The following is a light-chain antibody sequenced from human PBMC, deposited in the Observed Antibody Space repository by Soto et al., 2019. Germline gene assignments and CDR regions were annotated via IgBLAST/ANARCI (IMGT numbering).Light chain of an antibody. V-gene: IGLV2-14*01. J-gene: IGLJ1*01. CDR3: SSYRSRSTLLYV. CDR2: DVS. Sequence: QSVLTQPASVSGSPGQSITISCTGTSSDVGGYNYVSWYQQHPGKAPKLMIYDVSNRPSGVSNRFSGSKSGNTASLTISGLQAEDEADYYCSSYRSRSTLLYVFGTGTSSPS. CDR1: SSDVGGYNY.